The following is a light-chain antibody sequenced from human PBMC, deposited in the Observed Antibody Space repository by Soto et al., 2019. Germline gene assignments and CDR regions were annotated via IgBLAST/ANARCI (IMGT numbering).Light chain of an antibody. Sequence: QSALTQPASVSGSPGQSITISCTGTSSDVGGYNCVSWYQHHPGKAPKLMIYDVSNRPSGVSNRFSGSKSGNTASLTISGLQAEDEADYYCSSYTSSSVLFGGGTKLTVL. V-gene: IGLV2-14*03. CDR3: SSYTSSSVL. CDR2: DVS. CDR1: SSDVGGYNC. J-gene: IGLJ2*01.